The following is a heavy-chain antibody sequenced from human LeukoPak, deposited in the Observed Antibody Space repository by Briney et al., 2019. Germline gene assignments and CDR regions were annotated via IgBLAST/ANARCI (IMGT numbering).Heavy chain of an antibody. CDR1: GFTFSSYA. D-gene: IGHD5-12*01. J-gene: IGHJ4*02. V-gene: IGHV3-23*01. Sequence: PGGSLRLSCAASGFTFSSYAMSSVRQAPGKGLEWGSAISGSGYSTYYADFVKGRLTISRDNSKNTLSLQMNSLRAEDTAVYYCAKEAGYSGYDYPDYWGQGTLVTVSS. CDR2: ISGSGYST. CDR3: AKEAGYSGYDYPDY.